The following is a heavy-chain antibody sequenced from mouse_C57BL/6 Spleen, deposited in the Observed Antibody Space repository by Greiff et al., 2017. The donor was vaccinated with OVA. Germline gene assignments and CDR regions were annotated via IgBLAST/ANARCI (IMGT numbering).Heavy chain of an antibody. V-gene: IGHV1-9*01. D-gene: IGHD1-1*01. CDR1: GYTFTGYW. CDR3: ARSEVLDGSSYWYFDV. J-gene: IGHJ1*03. Sequence: QVQLQQSGAELMKPGASVKLSCKATGYTFTGYWIEWVKQRPGHGLEWIGEILPGSGSTNYNEKFKGKATFPADTSSNTAYMQLSSLTTEDSAIYFCARSEVLDGSSYWYFDVWGTGTTVTVST. CDR2: ILPGSGST.